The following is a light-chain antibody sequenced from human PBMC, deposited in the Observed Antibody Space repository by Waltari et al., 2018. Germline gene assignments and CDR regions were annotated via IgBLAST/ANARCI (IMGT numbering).Light chain of an antibody. CDR1: SSDIGAYNY. CDR2: DVS. V-gene: IGLV2-14*03. CDR3: SSYTTSGTFGVV. J-gene: IGLJ3*02. Sequence: QSALTQPASVSGSPGQSITIPCAGGSSDIGAYNYVSWYPHHPGKAPKVLIYDVSNRPSGVSNRFSGSKSANTASLTISGLQADDEALYYCSSYTTSGTFGVVFGGGTKLTVL.